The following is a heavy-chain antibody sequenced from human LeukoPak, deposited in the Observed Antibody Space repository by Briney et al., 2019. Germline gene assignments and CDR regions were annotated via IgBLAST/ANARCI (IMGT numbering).Heavy chain of an antibody. CDR2: ISSSSSYI. CDR1: GFTFSSYS. D-gene: IGHD3-3*01. CDR3: AHDFWSGYQFDY. J-gene: IGHJ4*02. Sequence: GGSLRLSCAASGFTFSSYSMNWVRQAPGKGLEWVSSISSSSSYIYYADSVKGRFTISRDNAKNSLYLQMNSLRAEDTAVYYCAHDFWSGYQFDYWGQGTLVTVSS. V-gene: IGHV3-21*01.